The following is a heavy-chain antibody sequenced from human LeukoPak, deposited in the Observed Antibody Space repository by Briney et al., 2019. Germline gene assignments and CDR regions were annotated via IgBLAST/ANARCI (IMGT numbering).Heavy chain of an antibody. D-gene: IGHD5-18*01. V-gene: IGHV3-7*01. Sequence: GGSLRLSCAASGFTFSSYWMSWVRQAPGKGLEWVANIKQDGSEKYYVDSVKGRFTIPRDNAKNSLYLQMNSLRAEDTAVYYCARERSYDPFDYWGRGTLVTVSS. J-gene: IGHJ4*02. CDR1: GFTFSSYW. CDR2: IKQDGSEK. CDR3: ARERSYDPFDY.